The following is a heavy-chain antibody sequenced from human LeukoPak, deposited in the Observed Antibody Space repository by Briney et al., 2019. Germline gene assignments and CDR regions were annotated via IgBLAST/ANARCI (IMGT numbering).Heavy chain of an antibody. CDR3: ARHSGSGSYFAFDI. V-gene: IGHV4-34*01. Sequence: SETLSLTCAVYGGSFSNYYWSWIRQPPGKGLEWIGDIYHTGSTTYNPSLKSRVTISVDTSKNQFSLKLSSVTAADTAVYYCARHSGSGSYFAFDIWGQGTMVTVSS. D-gene: IGHD3-10*01. CDR2: IYHTGST. CDR1: GGSFSNYY. J-gene: IGHJ3*02.